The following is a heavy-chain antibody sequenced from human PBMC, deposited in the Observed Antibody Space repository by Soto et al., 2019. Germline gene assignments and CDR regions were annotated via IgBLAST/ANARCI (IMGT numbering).Heavy chain of an antibody. J-gene: IGHJ4*02. D-gene: IGHD3-22*01. Sequence: QVQLVESGGGVVQPGRSLRLSCAASGFTFSSYAMHGVRQAPGKGLEWVAVISYDGSNKYYADSVKGRFTISRDNSKNTLYLQMNSLSAEDTAVYYCAAQYDSSGYLDYWVKGTLVTVSS. CDR1: GFTFSSYA. CDR3: AAQYDSSGYLDY. CDR2: ISYDGSNK. V-gene: IGHV3-30-3*01.